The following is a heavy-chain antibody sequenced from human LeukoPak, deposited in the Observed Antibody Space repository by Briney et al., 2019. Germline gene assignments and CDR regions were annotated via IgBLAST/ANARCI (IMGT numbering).Heavy chain of an antibody. CDR1: GYTFTGYY. V-gene: IGHV1-2*02. CDR3: ARVGEWYYDFWSGYYIY. D-gene: IGHD3-3*01. Sequence: ASVKVSCKASGYTFTGYYMHWVRQAPGQGLEWMGWINPDSGGTNYAQKFQGRVTMTRDTSISTAYMELSGLRSDDTAVYYCARVGEWYYDFWSGYYIYWGQGTLVTVSS. J-gene: IGHJ4*02. CDR2: INPDSGGT.